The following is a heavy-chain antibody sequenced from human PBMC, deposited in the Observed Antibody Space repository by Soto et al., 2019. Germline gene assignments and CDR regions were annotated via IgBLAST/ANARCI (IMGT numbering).Heavy chain of an antibody. CDR1: GYTFTTFY. D-gene: IGHD6-6*01. V-gene: IGHV1-46*01. Sequence: GASVKVSCKESGYTFTTFYIDWARQAPGQGLEWMGIINPGGGSTGYAQKFQGRVTMTRDTSTSTVYMNLSSLRSEDTAVYYCARGTTVSNIAALDYWGQGTLVTVSS. CDR2: INPGGGST. CDR3: ARGTTVSNIAALDY. J-gene: IGHJ4*02.